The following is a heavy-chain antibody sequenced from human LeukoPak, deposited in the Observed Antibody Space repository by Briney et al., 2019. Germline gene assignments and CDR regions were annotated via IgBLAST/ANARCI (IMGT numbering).Heavy chain of an antibody. CDR3: ARDRFSLDSSDHAFDI. CDR1: GGSISSGGYY. D-gene: IGHD3-22*01. J-gene: IGHJ3*02. Sequence: TLSLTCTVSGGSISSGGYYWSWIRQHPGKGLEWIGYIYYSGSTYYNPSLKSRVTISVDTSKNQFSLKLSSVTAADTAVYYCARDRFSLDSSDHAFDIWGQGTMVTVSS. CDR2: IYYSGST. V-gene: IGHV4-31*03.